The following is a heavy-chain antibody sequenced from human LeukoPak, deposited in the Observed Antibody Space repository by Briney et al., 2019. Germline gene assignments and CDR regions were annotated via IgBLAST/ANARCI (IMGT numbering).Heavy chain of an antibody. CDR2: TYYRSKWYT. CDR3: ARGGHAAFDY. V-gene: IGHV6-1*01. Sequence: SQTLSLTCAISGDSVSSNSAAWNWIRQSASRGLEWLGRTYYRSKWYTDYAISVKSRMTINPDTSKNQFSLQLNSVTPEDTAMYYCARGGHAAFDYWGQGTLVTVSS. J-gene: IGHJ4*02. CDR1: GDSVSSNSAA. D-gene: IGHD3-16*01.